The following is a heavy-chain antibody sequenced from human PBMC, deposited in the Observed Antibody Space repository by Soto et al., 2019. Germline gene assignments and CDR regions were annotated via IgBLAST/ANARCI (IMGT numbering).Heavy chain of an antibody. V-gene: IGHV3-23*01. CDR1: GGSISSSN. D-gene: IGHD5-12*01. J-gene: IGHJ5*02. Sequence: ETLSLTCAVSGGSISSSNWWSWVRQAPGKGLEWVSAISGSGGSTYYADSVKGRFTISRDNSKNTLYLQMNSLRAEDTAVYYCAKFRWLNWFDPWGQGTLVTVSS. CDR3: AKFRWLNWFDP. CDR2: ISGSGGST.